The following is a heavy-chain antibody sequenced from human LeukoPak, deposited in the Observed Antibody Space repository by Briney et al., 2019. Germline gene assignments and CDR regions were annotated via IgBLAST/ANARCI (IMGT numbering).Heavy chain of an antibody. V-gene: IGHV3-23*01. Sequence: GGSLRLSCAASGFTFSSYAMSWVRQAPGKGLEWVSAISGSGGSTYYADSVKGRFTISRDNSRNTLYLQMNSLRAEDTAVYYCATRAGYSYGYHYYFDYWGQGTLVTVSS. CDR1: GFTFSSYA. D-gene: IGHD5-18*01. J-gene: IGHJ4*02. CDR3: ATRAGYSYGYHYYFDY. CDR2: ISGSGGST.